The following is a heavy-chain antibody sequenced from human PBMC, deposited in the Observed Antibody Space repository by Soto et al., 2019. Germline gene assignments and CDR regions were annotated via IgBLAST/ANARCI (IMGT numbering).Heavy chain of an antibody. CDR3: ARQYSGYDSYYYYYMDV. D-gene: IGHD5-12*01. CDR1: GGSTSSYY. Sequence: PSETLSLTCTVSGGSTSSYYWSWIRQPPGKGLEWIGYIYYSGSTNYNPSLKSRVTISVDTSKNQFSLKLSSVTAADTAVYYCARQYSGYDSYYYYYMDVWGKGTTVTVSS. V-gene: IGHV4-59*08. CDR2: IYYSGST. J-gene: IGHJ6*03.